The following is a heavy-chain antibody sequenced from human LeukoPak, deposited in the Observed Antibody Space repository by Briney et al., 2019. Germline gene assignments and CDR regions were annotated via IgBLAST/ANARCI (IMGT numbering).Heavy chain of an antibody. J-gene: IGHJ4*02. D-gene: IGHD3/OR15-3a*01. CDR3: ARGWTAPGY. Sequence: GGSLRLSCAASGFTFSSYSMNWVRQAPGKGLEWVATINQDGSEKYYVDSVKGRFTISRDNAKNSLYLQMNSLRVEDTAVYYCARGWTAPGYWGQGTLVTVSS. V-gene: IGHV3-7*01. CDR1: GFTFSSYS. CDR2: INQDGSEK.